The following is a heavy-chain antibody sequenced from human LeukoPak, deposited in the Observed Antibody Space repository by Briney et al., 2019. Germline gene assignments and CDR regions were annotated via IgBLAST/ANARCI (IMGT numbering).Heavy chain of an antibody. D-gene: IGHD4-17*01. V-gene: IGHV3-53*01. J-gene: IGHJ5*02. CDR3: AREVITVTTSAWFDP. CDR2: IYSGGST. CDR1: GFTVISNY. Sequence: PGGSLRLSCAASGFTVISNYLSWVRQAPGKGLEWVSVIYSGGSTYYADSVKGRFTISRDNSKNTLYLQMNSLRAEDTAVYYCAREVITVTTSAWFDPWRQATLVTVSS.